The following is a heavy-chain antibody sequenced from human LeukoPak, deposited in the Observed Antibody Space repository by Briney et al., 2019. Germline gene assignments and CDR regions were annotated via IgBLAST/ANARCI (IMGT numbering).Heavy chain of an antibody. J-gene: IGHJ4*02. D-gene: IGHD6-13*01. V-gene: IGHV4-59*01. Sequence: SETLSLTCTASGGSISSYYWSWIRQPPGKGLEWIGYIYYSGSTNYNPSLKSRVTISVDTSKNQFSLRLSSVTAADTAVYYCARLYSSSLGRVFDYWGQGTLVTVSS. CDR1: GGSISSYY. CDR3: ARLYSSSLGRVFDY. CDR2: IYYSGST.